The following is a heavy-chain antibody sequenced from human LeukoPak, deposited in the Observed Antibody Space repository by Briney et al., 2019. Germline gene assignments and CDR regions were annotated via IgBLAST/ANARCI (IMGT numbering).Heavy chain of an antibody. CDR2: ISSSGGVT. D-gene: IGHD4-17*01. CDR1: GFIFSNTE. V-gene: IGHV3-48*03. CDR3: ARPALYLHGDFPRV. J-gene: IGHJ6*04. Sequence: QPGGSLRLSCTVSGFIFSNTEMNWVRQAPGKGLEWVSFISSSGGVTNYADSVKGRFTISRDNAKKSLYLQMNSLTAEDTAVYYCARPALYLHGDFPRVWGRGTTVIVSS.